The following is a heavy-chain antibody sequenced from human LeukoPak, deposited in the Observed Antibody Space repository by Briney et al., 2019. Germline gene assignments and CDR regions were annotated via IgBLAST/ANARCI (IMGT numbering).Heavy chain of an antibody. CDR2: IYYSGST. J-gene: IGHJ4*02. D-gene: IGHD3-16*02. CDR3: ARDRYDYVWGSYRSFDY. V-gene: IGHV4-38-2*02. CDR1: GYSISSGYY. Sequence: PSETLSLTCTVSGYSISSGYYWGWIRQPPGKGLEWIGSIYYSGSTYYNPSLKSRVTISVDTSKDQFSLKLSSVTAADTAVYYCARDRYDYVWGSYRSFDYWGQGTLVTVSS.